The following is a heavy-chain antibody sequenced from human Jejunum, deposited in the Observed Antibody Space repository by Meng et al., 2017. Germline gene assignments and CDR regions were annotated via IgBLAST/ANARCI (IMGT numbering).Heavy chain of an antibody. CDR2: IYHSGST. CDR3: VRGRDPMVVGELDP. J-gene: IGHJ5*02. CDR1: GGSIRSINW. D-gene: IGHD2-15*01. V-gene: IGHV4-4*02. Sequence: QVPLPESGPRLVKPSGTLSLTCAVPGGSIRSINWWSWVRQPPGRGLEWIGEIYHSGSTNSNASLNASLKSRVTISVDTSKKQFSLKLRSVTAADTAVYYCVRGRDPMVVGELDPWGQGTLVTVSS.